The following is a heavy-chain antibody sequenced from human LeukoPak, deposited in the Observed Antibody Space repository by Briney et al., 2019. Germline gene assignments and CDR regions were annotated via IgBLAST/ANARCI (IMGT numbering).Heavy chain of an antibody. D-gene: IGHD2-15*01. CDR2: ISAYNGNT. J-gene: IGHJ6*02. Sequence: GASVKVSCKASGGTFSSYAISWVRQAPGQGLEWMGWISAYNGNTNYAQKLQGRVTMTTDTSTSTAYMELRSLRSDDTAVYYCARDRDVVVVAANSNYYYYGMDVWGQGTTVTVSS. CDR3: ARDRDVVVVAANSNYYYYGMDV. CDR1: GGTFSSYA. V-gene: IGHV1-18*01.